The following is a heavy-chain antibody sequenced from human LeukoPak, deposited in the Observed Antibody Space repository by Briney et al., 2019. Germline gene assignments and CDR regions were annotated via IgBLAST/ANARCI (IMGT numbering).Heavy chain of an antibody. J-gene: IGHJ4*02. CDR1: GYPISSGYF. CDR2: VYHSGNT. CDR3: ARRYYYGSGVFDY. D-gene: IGHD3-10*01. V-gene: IGHV4-38-2*01. Sequence: SETLSLTCAVSGYPISSGYFWGWIRQPPGRRLEWIGTVYHSGNTYYNPSLKSRLTISVDTSKNQFSLTLSSVTAADTAVYYCARRYYYGSGVFDYWGQGALVTVSS.